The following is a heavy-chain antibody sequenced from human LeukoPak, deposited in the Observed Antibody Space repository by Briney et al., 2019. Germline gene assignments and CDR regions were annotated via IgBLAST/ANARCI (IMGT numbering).Heavy chain of an antibody. J-gene: IGHJ6*03. V-gene: IGHV1-69*05. D-gene: IGHD3-3*01. CDR2: IIPIFGTA. CDR3: ARDQKWDFGADPYYYYMDV. CDR1: GGTFSSYA. Sequence: SVKVSCKASGGTFSSYAISWVRQAPGQGLEWMGGIIPIFGTANYAQKFQGRVTMTTDTSTSTAYMELRSLRSDDTAVYYCARDQKWDFGADPYYYYMDVWGKGTTVTVSS.